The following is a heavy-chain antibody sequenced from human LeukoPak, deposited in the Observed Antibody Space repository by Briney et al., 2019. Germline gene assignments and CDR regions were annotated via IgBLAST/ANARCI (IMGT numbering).Heavy chain of an antibody. CDR1: GGSISSYY. D-gene: IGHD3-3*02. V-gene: IGHV4-4*07. CDR2: IYTSGST. Sequence: PSETLSLTCTVSGGSISSYYWSWIRQPAGKGLEWIGRIYTSGSTNYNPSLKSRVTMSVDTSKNQFSLQLSSVTAADTAVYYCATGRRTNSIPNWFDAWGHGTLVTVSS. J-gene: IGHJ5*01. CDR3: ATGRRTNSIPNWFDA.